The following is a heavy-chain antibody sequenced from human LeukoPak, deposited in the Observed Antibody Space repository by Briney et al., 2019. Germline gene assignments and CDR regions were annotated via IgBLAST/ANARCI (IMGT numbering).Heavy chain of an antibody. V-gene: IGHV3-33*01. J-gene: IGHJ6*02. CDR3: ARLLARGYSGYDRTTVTTFGVEVAGYYYGMDV. D-gene: IGHD5-12*01. Sequence: PGGSLRLSCAASGFTFSSYGMHWVRLAPGKGLEWVAVIWYDGSNKYYADSVKGRFTISRDNSKNTLYLQMNSLRAEDTAVYYCARLLARGYSGYDRTTVTTFGVEVAGYYYGMDVWGQGTTVTVSS. CDR2: IWYDGSNK. CDR1: GFTFSSYG.